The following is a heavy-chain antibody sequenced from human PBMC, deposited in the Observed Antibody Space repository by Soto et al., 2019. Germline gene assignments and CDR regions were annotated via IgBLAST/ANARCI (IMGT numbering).Heavy chain of an antibody. V-gene: IGHV5-10-1*01. CDR2: IDPSDSYT. J-gene: IGHJ5*02. CDR1: GYSFTSYW. Sequence: GESLKISCKGSGYSFTSYWISWVRQMPGKGLEWMGRIDPSDSYTNYSPSFQGHVTISADKSISTAYLQWSSLKASDTAMYYCARLHGYSSGWPPGRLNWFDPWGQGALVTVSS. CDR3: ARLHGYSSGWPPGRLNWFDP. D-gene: IGHD6-19*01.